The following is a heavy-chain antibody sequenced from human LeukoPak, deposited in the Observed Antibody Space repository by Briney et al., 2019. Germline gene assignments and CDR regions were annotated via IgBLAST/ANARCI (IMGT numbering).Heavy chain of an antibody. CDR1: GGSISSYY. J-gene: IGHJ4*02. CDR2: IYYSGST. V-gene: IGHV4-59*12. Sequence: SETLSLTCTVSGGSISSYYWSWIRQPPGKGLEWIGYIYYSGSTNYNPSLKSRVTISVDTSKNQFSLKLSSVTAADTAVYYCARSRGWLQSHPLGYWGQGTLVTVSS. D-gene: IGHD5-24*01. CDR3: ARSRGWLQSHPLGY.